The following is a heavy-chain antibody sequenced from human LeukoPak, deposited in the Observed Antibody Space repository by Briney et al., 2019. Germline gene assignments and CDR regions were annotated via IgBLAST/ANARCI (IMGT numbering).Heavy chain of an antibody. CDR2: IYHSGST. D-gene: IGHD5-24*01. CDR1: GGSISSYY. Sequence: SETLSLTCTVSGGSISSYYWSWIRQPPGKGLEWIGYIYHSGSTYYNPSLKSRVTISVDRSKNQFSLKLSSVTAADTAVYYCARGPLVRVLQHYFDYWGQGTLVTVSS. J-gene: IGHJ4*02. CDR3: ARGPLVRVLQHYFDY. V-gene: IGHV4-59*12.